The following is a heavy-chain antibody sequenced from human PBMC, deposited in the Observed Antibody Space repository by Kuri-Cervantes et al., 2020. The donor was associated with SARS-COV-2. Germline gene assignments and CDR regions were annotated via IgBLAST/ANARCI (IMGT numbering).Heavy chain of an antibody. V-gene: IGHV3-33*01. D-gene: IGHD6-13*01. Sequence: LSLTCAASGFTFSSYGMHWVRQAPGKGLEWVAVIWDDGSNKYYADSVKGRFTISRDNSKNTLYLQMNSLRAEDTAVYYCARERAAAGGYYYYGMDVWGQGTTITVSS. CDR2: IWDDGSNK. CDR1: GFTFSSYG. J-gene: IGHJ6*02. CDR3: ARERAAAGGYYYYGMDV.